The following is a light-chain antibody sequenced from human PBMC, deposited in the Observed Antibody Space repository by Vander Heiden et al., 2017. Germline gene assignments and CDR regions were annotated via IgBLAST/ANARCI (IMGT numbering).Light chain of an antibody. Sequence: TVVTQEPSLTVSPGGTVTLTCASSTGAVTSGYYPNWLQQIPGQAPRARIYSTSNNHSCTPARFSGSFLGGKAALTLSGGQPEDEAEYYCLHYDVGAQLVFGGGTKLTVL. CDR2: STS. CDR1: TGAVTSGYY. CDR3: LHYDVGAQLV. V-gene: IGLV7-43*01. J-gene: IGLJ2*01.